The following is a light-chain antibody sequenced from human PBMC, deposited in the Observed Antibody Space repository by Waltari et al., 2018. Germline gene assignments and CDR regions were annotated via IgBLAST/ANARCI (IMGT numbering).Light chain of an antibody. Sequence: VLTQPPSVSGAPGQTVTISCTGPTSNIGPGSAVQWYQQPTGTAPKLLIHGNYIRPSGVPDRFSGSKSATSASLVITGLQADDEADYYCQCYDSSLSAYVFGSGTHVTVL. CDR2: GNY. V-gene: IGLV1-40*01. CDR1: TSNIGPGSA. CDR3: QCYDSSLSAYV. J-gene: IGLJ1*01.